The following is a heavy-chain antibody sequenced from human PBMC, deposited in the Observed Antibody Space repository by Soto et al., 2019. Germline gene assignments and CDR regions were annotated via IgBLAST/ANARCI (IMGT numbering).Heavy chain of an antibody. CDR1: GFAFSSYG. D-gene: IGHD5-18*01. CDR2: ISYDGSLQ. J-gene: IGHJ4*02. V-gene: IGHV3-30*03. Sequence: QAQLVESGGGVVQPGRSLRLSFAASGFAFSSYGMHWVRPAPGTWLEWVAVISYDGSLQHYADAVKGRFTISRDNAKNMGLLQMSSLRAEDTPVYYCVSDRGYGHASVPYSWGQGTLVSVSS. CDR3: VSDRGYGHASVPYS.